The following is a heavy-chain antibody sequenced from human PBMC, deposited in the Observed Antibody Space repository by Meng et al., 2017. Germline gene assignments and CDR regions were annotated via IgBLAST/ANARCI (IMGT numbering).Heavy chain of an antibody. D-gene: IGHD4-23*01. CDR3: ARGVGYGGNSLYFDY. Sequence: QGQLGQSGVEVKKPGSSVKVSCKAFGGTFSSYAISWVRQAPGQGLEWMGGIIPIFGTANYAQKFQGRVTITADKSTSTAYMELSSLRSEDAAVYYCARGVGYGGNSLYFDYWGQGTLVTVSS. J-gene: IGHJ4*02. CDR1: GGTFSSYA. CDR2: IIPIFGTA. V-gene: IGHV1-69*06.